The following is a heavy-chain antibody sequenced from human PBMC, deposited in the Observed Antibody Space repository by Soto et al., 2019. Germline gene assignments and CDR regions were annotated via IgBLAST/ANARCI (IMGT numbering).Heavy chain of an antibody. CDR3: ARDIVERGYTYLDYYYYMDV. J-gene: IGHJ6*03. V-gene: IGHV1-18*01. CDR2: ISAYNGNT. CDR1: GYTFTSYG. Sequence: QVQLVQSGAEVKKPGASVKVSCKASGYTFTSYGISWVRQAPGQGLEWMGWISAYNGNTNYAQKLQGRVTMTTDTSTSTAYMELRSLRYDDTAVYYCARDIVERGYTYLDYYYYMDVWGKGTTVTVSS. D-gene: IGHD5-12*01.